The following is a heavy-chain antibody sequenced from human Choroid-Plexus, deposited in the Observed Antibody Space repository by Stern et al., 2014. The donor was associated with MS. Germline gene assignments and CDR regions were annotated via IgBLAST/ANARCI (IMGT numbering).Heavy chain of an antibody. D-gene: IGHD2/OR15-2a*01. Sequence: VQLVESGGGVVQPGRPLRLSCVASGFTFGSCAMHWVRQAPGKGLEWVGGVSHDGSYKYYADSGKGRFTISRDNSQNTLYMQMSSLSPEDTAVYYCAKDRQYLTYFFDHWGQGTLGTVS. CDR1: GFTFGSCA. CDR2: VSHDGSYK. CDR3: AKDRQYLTYFFDH. V-gene: IGHV3-30*18. J-gene: IGHJ5*02.